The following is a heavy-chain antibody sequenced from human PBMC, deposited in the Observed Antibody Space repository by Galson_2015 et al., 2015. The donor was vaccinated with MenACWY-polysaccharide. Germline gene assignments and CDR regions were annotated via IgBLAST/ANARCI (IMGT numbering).Heavy chain of an antibody. CDR2: INGDGSAT. Sequence: SLRLSCAASGFTFSRNWMHWVRQAPGKGLVWVSRINGDGSATSYADSVKGRFTISRDNTKNTLYLEMNSLRAEDTAVYYCARAGGKYCSGAGCYFNWFDPGGQGTLVTVSS. CDR3: ARAGGKYCSGAGCYFNWFDP. J-gene: IGHJ5*02. CDR1: GFTFSRNW. V-gene: IGHV3-74*01. D-gene: IGHD2-15*01.